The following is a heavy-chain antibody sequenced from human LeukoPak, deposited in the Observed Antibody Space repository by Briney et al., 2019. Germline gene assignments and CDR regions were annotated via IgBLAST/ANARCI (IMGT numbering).Heavy chain of an antibody. J-gene: IGHJ4*02. CDR2: IYYSGST. CDR3: AGSSSWYYFDS. D-gene: IGHD6-13*01. CDR1: DGSISSTSYY. V-gene: IGHV4-39*01. Sequence: PSETLSLTCTVSDGSISSTSYYWGWIRQPPGKGLEWIGTIYYSGSTYYNPSLKSRVTISVDTSNNQFSLKLSSVTAADTAVYYCAGSSSWYYFDSWGQGTLVTVSS.